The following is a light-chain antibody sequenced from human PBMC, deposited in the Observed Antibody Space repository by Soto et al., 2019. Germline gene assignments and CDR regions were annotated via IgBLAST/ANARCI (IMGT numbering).Light chain of an antibody. CDR1: HFISTY. V-gene: IGKV1-27*01. CDR2: RVF. J-gene: IGKJ4*01. CDR3: QRSNNAPPDGDLS. Sequence: DIQVTQSPPSLSASVGDIVSISYLVIHFISTYLNCYRHKPGEVPNLLIYRVFNLQSGLPSRFSGSGSGTDFILTISSLQPEDAAICCAQRSNNAPPDGDLSFGGGTKVDIK.